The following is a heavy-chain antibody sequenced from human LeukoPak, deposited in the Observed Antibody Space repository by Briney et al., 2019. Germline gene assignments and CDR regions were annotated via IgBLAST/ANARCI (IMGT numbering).Heavy chain of an antibody. D-gene: IGHD5-24*01. Sequence: GGSLRLSCAASGFTFSSYSMNWVRQAPGKGLEWVANIKQDGGEKYYVDSVKGRFTISRDNAKNSLYLQMNSLRPEDTAVYYCAGRGDGNLYYFDHWGQGTLVTASS. V-gene: IGHV3-7*04. J-gene: IGHJ4*02. CDR1: GFTFSSYS. CDR2: IKQDGGEK. CDR3: AGRGDGNLYYFDH.